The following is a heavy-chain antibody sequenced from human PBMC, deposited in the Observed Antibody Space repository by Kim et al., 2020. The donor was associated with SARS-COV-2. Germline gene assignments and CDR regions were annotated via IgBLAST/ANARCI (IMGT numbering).Heavy chain of an antibody. CDR3: AKAEYYDYVWGSYRYDY. CDR1: GFTFDDYA. D-gene: IGHD3-16*02. V-gene: IGHV3-9*01. CDR2: ISWNSGSI. J-gene: IGHJ6*01. Sequence: GGSLRLSCAASGFTFDDYAMHWVRQAPGKGLEWVSGISWNSGSIGYADSVKGRFTISRYNAKNSLYLQMNSLRAEDTALYYCAKAEYYDYVWGSYRYDY.